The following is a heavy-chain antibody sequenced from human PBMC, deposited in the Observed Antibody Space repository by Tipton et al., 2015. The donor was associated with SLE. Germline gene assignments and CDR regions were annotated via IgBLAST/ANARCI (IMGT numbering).Heavy chain of an antibody. CDR1: GFTFSSYD. CDR2: ISYHGDDK. Sequence: LRLSCVASGFTFSSYDLHWVRRAPGEGLEWLSLISYHGDDKVYSDSVQGRFTISRDNSNNTLYLQMNSLRPEDTAVYYCAGQGESDAYFDYWGQGTLVTVSS. CDR3: AGQGESDAYFDY. V-gene: IGHV3-30-3*01. D-gene: IGHD3-10*01. J-gene: IGHJ4*02.